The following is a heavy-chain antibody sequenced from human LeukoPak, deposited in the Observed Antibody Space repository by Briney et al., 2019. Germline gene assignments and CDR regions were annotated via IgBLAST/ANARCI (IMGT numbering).Heavy chain of an antibody. CDR1: GFTFSSYA. J-gene: IGHJ5*02. V-gene: IGHV3-23*01. CDR3: AKAITYYYDSSGLAP. D-gene: IGHD3-22*01. CDR2: ISGSGGST. Sequence: PGGSLRLSCAASGFTFSSYAMSWVRQAPGKGLEWVSAISGSGGSTYYADSVKGRFTVSRDNFKNTLHLQMNSLRAEDTAVYYCAKAITYYYDSSGLAPWGQGTLVTVSS.